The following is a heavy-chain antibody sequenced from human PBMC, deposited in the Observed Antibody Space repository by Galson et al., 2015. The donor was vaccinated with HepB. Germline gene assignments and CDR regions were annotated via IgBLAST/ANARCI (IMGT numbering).Heavy chain of an antibody. Sequence: SLRLSCAASGFTFNIAWMSWVRQAPGKGLEWVGRIKSKNDGETTDYAAPVKGRFTISRDDSKNTVYLQMNSLKIEDTDVYYCTADQGGNNYYGMDVWGQGNPGHRLL. V-gene: IGHV3-15*01. CDR3: TADQGGNNYYGMDV. CDR2: IKSKNDGETT. CDR1: GFTFNIAW. J-gene: IGHJ6*02. D-gene: IGHD3-16*01.